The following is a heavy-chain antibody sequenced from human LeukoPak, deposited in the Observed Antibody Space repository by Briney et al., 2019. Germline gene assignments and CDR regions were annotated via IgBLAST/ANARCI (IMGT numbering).Heavy chain of an antibody. CDR2: IYHSGST. J-gene: IGHJ6*03. V-gene: IGHV4-59*01. D-gene: IGHD5-24*01. CDR1: GGSFSSYY. Sequence: SETLSLTCAVYGGSFSSYYWSWIRQPPGKGLEWIGYIYHSGSTNYNPSLKSRVTISVDTSQNQFSLKLSSVTAADTAVYYCARVWGRVGSYYYMDVWGKGTTVTVSS. CDR3: ARVWGRVGSYYYMDV.